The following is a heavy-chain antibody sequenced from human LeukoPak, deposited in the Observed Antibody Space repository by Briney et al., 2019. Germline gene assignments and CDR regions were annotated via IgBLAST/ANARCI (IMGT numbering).Heavy chain of an antibody. Sequence: QAGGSLRLSCAASGFTFRSYWMHWVRQAPGKGLVWVSRVKGDGGFTNYADSVYGRFTISSDNAKNTLYLHMHSLRAEDTAVYYSVRDGDDFNYDCWGQGSLVTVSS. CDR2: VKGDGGFT. CDR3: VRDGDDFNYDC. J-gene: IGHJ4*02. CDR1: GFTFRSYW. D-gene: IGHD5-24*01. V-gene: IGHV3-74*01.